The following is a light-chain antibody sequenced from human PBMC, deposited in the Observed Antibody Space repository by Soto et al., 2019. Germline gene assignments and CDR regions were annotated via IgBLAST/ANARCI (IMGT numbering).Light chain of an antibody. CDR1: QSVSSN. Sequence: ETVMTQSPATLSVSPGEGATLSCRASQSVSSNLVWYQHRPGQAPRLLIYGASTRATGIPARFSGSGSGTEFTLTISSLQSEDFAVYYCQQYNNSWTFGQGTKVDIK. V-gene: IGKV3-15*01. J-gene: IGKJ1*01. CDR3: QQYNNSWT. CDR2: GAS.